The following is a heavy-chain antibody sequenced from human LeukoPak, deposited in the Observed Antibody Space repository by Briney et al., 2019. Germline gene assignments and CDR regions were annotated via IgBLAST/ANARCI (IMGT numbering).Heavy chain of an antibody. V-gene: IGHV4-59*01. CDR2: IYYSGST. CDR3: ARGCSSYAPDELAPINDYGMDV. D-gene: IGHD2-2*01. J-gene: IGHJ6*02. Sequence: SETLSLTCTVSGGSIRSYYWSWIRQPPGKGLEWIGYIYYSGSTNYNPSLKSRVTISVDTSKNQFSLKLSSVTAADTAVYYCARGCSSYAPDELAPINDYGMDVWGQGTTVTVSS. CDR1: GGSIRSYY.